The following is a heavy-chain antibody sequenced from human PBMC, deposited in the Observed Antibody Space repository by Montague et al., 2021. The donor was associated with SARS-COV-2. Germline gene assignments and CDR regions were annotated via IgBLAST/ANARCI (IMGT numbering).Heavy chain of an antibody. CDR1: GGSITYSSYY. CDR2: IYYSGTA. D-gene: IGHD3-10*01. CDR3: ARASFYYGSGSHYYNWFDS. V-gene: IGHV4-39*07. Sequence: SGTLSLTCTMSGGSITYSSYYWGWIRLPPGKGLEWIGSIYYSGTAYYNASLKSRVTMSLDMSKNQLSLRLKSTTAADTAVYFCARASFYYGSGSHYYNWFDSWGQGTVVTVSS. J-gene: IGHJ5*01.